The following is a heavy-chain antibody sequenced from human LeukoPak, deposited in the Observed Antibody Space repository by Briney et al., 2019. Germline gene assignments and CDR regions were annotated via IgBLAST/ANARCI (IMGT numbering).Heavy chain of an antibody. CDR3: ARRPSKYYDILTGYYRSEFDY. D-gene: IGHD3-9*01. CDR2: INPNSGNT. V-gene: IGHV1-8*02. CDR1: GYTFTGYY. Sequence: ASVKVSCKASGYTFTGYYTHWVRQAPGQGLEWMGWINPNSGNTGYAQKFQGRVTMTRNTSISTAYMELSSLRSEDTAVYYCARRPSKYYDILTGYYRSEFDYWGQGTLVTVSS. J-gene: IGHJ4*02.